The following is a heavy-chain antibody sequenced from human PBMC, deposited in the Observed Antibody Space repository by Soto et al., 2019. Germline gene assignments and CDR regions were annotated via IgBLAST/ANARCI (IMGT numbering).Heavy chain of an antibody. CDR3: AKDLEVLSARFES. Sequence: HPGGSLRLSCAVSGFTVSNNYMSWVRQAPGKGLEGVSVIYSGGYTAYGDSVKGRFTISRDNSNNTLYLQMSSLRAEDTAVYYCAKDLEVLSARFESWGQGXLVTVYS. V-gene: IGHV3-53*01. D-gene: IGHD2-15*01. CDR1: GFTVSNNY. CDR2: IYSGGYT. J-gene: IGHJ4*02.